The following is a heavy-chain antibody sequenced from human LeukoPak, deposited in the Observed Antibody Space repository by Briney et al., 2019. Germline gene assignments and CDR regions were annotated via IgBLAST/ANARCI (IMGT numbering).Heavy chain of an antibody. D-gene: IGHD6-6*01. V-gene: IGHV4-39*07. J-gene: IGHJ4*02. Sequence: SETLSLTCTVSGGSISSSSYYWGWIRQPPGKGLEWIGSIYYSGSTYYNPSLKSRVTISVDTSKNQFSLKLSSVTAADTAVYYCARDYRNEYSSSFYFDYWGQGTLVTVSS. CDR3: ARDYRNEYSSSFYFDY. CDR1: GGSISSSSYY. CDR2: IYYSGST.